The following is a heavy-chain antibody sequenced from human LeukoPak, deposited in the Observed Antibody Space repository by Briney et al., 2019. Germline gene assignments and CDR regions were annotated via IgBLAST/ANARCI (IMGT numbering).Heavy chain of an antibody. D-gene: IGHD3-3*01. CDR2: IIPIFGTA. V-gene: IGHV1-69*05. Sequence: ASVKVSCKASGGTFSSYAISWVRQAPGQGLEWMGGIIPIFGTANYAQKFQGRVTITTDESTSTAYMELSSLRSEDTAVYYCARGYDFWSGYFVYWGQGTLVTVSS. CDR1: GGTFSSYA. CDR3: ARGYDFWSGYFVY. J-gene: IGHJ4*02.